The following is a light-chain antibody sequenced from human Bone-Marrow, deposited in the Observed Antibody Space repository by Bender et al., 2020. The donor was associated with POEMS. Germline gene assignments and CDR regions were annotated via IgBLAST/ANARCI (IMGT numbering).Light chain of an antibody. Sequence: QSVVTQPPSLSEAPRQRVTISCSGSSSNIGNHGVNWYQQLPGEAPKLLIYYDDLLTPGVSDRFSASKSGTSASLAISELQFEDEDIYYCSAWDDSLSGWVFGVGTKLTVL. CDR3: SAWDDSLSGWV. J-gene: IGLJ3*02. CDR1: SSNIGNHG. CDR2: YDD. V-gene: IGLV1-36*01.